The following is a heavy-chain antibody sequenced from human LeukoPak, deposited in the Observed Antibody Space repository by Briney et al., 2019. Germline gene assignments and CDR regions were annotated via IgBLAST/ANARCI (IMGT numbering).Heavy chain of an antibody. V-gene: IGHV3-48*02. CDR1: GFTFSSYS. Sequence: GGSLRLSCAASGFTFSSYSMNWVRQAPGKGLEWVSHITASGTAMFYADSVKGRSTISRDNAKNSLYLQMNSLRDEDTAVYYCASSGSYRFDYWGQGTLVTVSS. CDR3: ASSGSYRFDY. CDR2: ITASGTAM. D-gene: IGHD1-26*01. J-gene: IGHJ4*02.